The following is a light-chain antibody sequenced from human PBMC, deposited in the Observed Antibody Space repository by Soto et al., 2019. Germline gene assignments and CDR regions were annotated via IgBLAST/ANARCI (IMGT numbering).Light chain of an antibody. CDR2: GAS. Sequence: EIVLTQSPGTLSLSPGERATLSCRASQSVSSSFLAWYQQKPGQAPRLLIYGASSRATGIPDRFSGSGSGTDFTLTISSLEPEDCAVYYCQQYDNSPWTFGQGTKVEIK. J-gene: IGKJ1*01. CDR3: QQYDNSPWT. CDR1: QSVSSSF. V-gene: IGKV3-20*01.